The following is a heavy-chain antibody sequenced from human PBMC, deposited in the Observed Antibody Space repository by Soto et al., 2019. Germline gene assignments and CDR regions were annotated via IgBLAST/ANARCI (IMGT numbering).Heavy chain of an antibody. CDR3: ARVARGTATTVVDAFDI. J-gene: IGHJ3*02. Sequence: SETLSLTCAVYGGFVTSGSYYWSWIRQPPGKGLEWIGEMSHSGGTHFNPSLKSRVTISVDTSKNQFTLKMSSVTAADTALYYCARVARGTATTVVDAFDIWGPGTMVTVSS. V-gene: IGHV4-34*01. CDR1: GGFVTSGSYY. CDR2: MSHSGGT. D-gene: IGHD1-1*01.